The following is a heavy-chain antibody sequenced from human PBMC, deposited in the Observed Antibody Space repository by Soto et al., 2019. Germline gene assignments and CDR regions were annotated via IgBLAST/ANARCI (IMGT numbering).Heavy chain of an antibody. D-gene: IGHD2-15*01. CDR3: ARSTYCNGGSCYPQY. Sequence: QVQVEEFGGGVVRPGSPRGPSFEGPGFTFSDFGFHWSGRAPGKGLEWVEMISYDGSDRYYRDSVQGRFTISRDDSKNTVFLQMNSLRTEDTAMYYCARSTYCNGGSCYPQYWGPGTLVTVSS. CDR1: GFTFSDFG. J-gene: IGHJ4*02. CDR2: ISYDGSDR. V-gene: IGHV3-30*03.